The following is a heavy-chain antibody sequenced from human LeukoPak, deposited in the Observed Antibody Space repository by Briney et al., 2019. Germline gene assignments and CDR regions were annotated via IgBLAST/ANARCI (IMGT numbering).Heavy chain of an antibody. D-gene: IGHD6-13*01. J-gene: IGHJ4*02. V-gene: IGHV3-13*04. CDR2: IGTAGDT. Sequence: GGSLRLSCAASGFTFSSYDMHWVRQATGKGLEWVSAIGTAGDTYYADSVKGRFTISRDNSKNTLYLQMNSLRAEDTAVYYCAKDGGIAAAASLFDYWGQGTLVTVSS. CDR1: GFTFSSYD. CDR3: AKDGGIAAAASLFDY.